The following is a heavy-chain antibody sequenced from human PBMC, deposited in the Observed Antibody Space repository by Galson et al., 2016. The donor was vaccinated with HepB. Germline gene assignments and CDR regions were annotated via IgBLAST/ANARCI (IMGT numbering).Heavy chain of an antibody. D-gene: IGHD6-19*01. Sequence: TLSLTCAVSGGSISSSNWWSWVRQPPGKGLEWIREIFHTGTTNHNPSLKSRVTISLDKSKNLFSLKLRSVTAADTAVYYCAGGTGWYAYWGQGALVTVSS. CDR2: IFHTGTT. V-gene: IGHV4-4*02. CDR3: AGGTGWYAY. J-gene: IGHJ4*02. CDR1: GGSISSSNW.